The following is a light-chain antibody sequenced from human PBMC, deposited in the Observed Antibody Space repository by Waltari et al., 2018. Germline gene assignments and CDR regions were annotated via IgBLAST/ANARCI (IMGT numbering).Light chain of an antibody. CDR3: SSYTSTKIL. J-gene: IGLJ2*01. Sequence: ALPQPASVSGSPGQPITISCTGTITYVGTYPYVPCYQQHPGNAPQLIIFEVKTRPSGVSNRFSGSKYATTASLTISGLQAEDEADYYCSSYTSTKILFGGGTKLTVL. CDR2: EVK. CDR1: ITYVGTYPY. V-gene: IGLV2-14*01.